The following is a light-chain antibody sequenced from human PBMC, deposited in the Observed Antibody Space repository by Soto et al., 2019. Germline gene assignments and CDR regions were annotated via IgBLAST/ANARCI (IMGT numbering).Light chain of an antibody. Sequence: QSVPTQPPSVSGAPGQWVVIFCTGSSSNIGAGYEVHWYQQVPGTAPTLLIQGNIHRPSGVPDRVSGSKSDTSASLAITGLQAEDEADCYCQSFDSSLGGVVLGGGTKVTVL. V-gene: IGLV1-40*01. CDR3: QSFDSSLGGVV. CDR1: SSNIGAGYE. CDR2: GNI. J-gene: IGLJ2*01.